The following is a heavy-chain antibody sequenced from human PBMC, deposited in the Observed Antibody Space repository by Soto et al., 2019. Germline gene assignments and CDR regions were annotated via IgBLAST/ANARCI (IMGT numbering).Heavy chain of an antibody. CDR3: AIFSGGNSG. Sequence: GGSLRLSCAASGFTFSSYWTYWVRQAPGKGLVWVSRINSDGSSTSYADSVKGRFTISRDNAKNTLYLQMNSLRDEDTAVYYCAIFSGGNSGWGQGTLVTVSS. J-gene: IGHJ4*02. CDR1: GFTFSSYW. V-gene: IGHV3-74*01. D-gene: IGHD2-21*02. CDR2: INSDGSST.